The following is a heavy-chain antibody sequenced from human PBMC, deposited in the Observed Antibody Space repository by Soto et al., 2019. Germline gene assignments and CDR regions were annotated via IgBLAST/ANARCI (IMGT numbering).Heavy chain of an antibody. D-gene: IGHD3-10*01. Sequence: PSETLSLTCTVSGGSISSGGYYWSWLRQHPGKGLEWIGYIYYSGRTYYNPSLKSPVTISVDRSKNQCSLKRSTVTAAAAAVYYCAREVYYGSGSYYRFGYWGQGTLGTVSS. V-gene: IGHV4-31*01. CDR2: IYYSGRT. J-gene: IGHJ4*01. CDR3: AREVYYGSGSYYRFGY. CDR1: GGSISSGGYY.